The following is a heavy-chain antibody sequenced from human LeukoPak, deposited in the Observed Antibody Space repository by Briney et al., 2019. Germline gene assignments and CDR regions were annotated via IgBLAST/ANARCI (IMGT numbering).Heavy chain of an antibody. D-gene: IGHD2-21*02. CDR3: ARTAYCGGDCSSFDI. J-gene: IGHJ3*02. V-gene: IGHV4-34*01. CDR2: INHSGST. Sequence: SETLSLTCAVYGGSFSGYYWSWIRQPPGKGLEWIGEINHSGSTNYNPSLKSRVTMSVDTSKNQLSLKLSSVTAADTAVYYCARTAYCGGDCSSFDIWGQGTMVTVSS. CDR1: GGSFSGYY.